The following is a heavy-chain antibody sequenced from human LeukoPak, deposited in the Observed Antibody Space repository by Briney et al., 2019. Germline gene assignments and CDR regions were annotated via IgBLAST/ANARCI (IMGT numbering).Heavy chain of an antibody. D-gene: IGHD3-10*01. V-gene: IGHV4-39*01. CDR2: IYYSGST. Sequence: SETLSLTCTVSGGSISSSSYYWGWIRQPPGKGLEWTGSIYYSGSTYYNPSLKSRVTISVDTSKNQFSLKLSSVTAADTAVYYCARHRSLYGSGSYINYWGQGTLVTVSS. CDR1: GGSISSSSYY. CDR3: ARHRSLYGSGSYINY. J-gene: IGHJ4*02.